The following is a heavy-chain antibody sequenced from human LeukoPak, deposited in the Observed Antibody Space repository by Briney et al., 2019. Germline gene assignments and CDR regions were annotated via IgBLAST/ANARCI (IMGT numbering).Heavy chain of an antibody. CDR1: GGSISSYY. CDR3: ARGSSWYFDP. CDR2: IYYSGST. J-gene: IGHJ5*02. D-gene: IGHD6-13*01. Sequence: SETLSLTCTVSGGSISSYYWSWIRQPPGKGLEWIGYIYYSGSTNYNPSLESRVTMSVDTSNNLFSLKLSSVTAADTAVYYCARGSSWYFDPWGQGTLVTVSS. V-gene: IGHV4-59*12.